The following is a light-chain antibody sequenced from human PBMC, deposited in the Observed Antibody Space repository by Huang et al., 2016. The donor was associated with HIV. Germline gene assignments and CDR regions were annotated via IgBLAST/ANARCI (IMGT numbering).Light chain of an antibody. CDR1: QSVSSSY. CDR3: QQYGGSPWT. J-gene: IGKJ1*01. CDR2: GAS. Sequence: EIVLTQSPGTLSLSPGERATLSCRASQSVSSSYLAWYQQKPGLAPRLLIYGASSRATGIPDRFRGSGYGTDFTLTISRLQPEDFAVYYCQQYGGSPWTFGQGTKVEI. V-gene: IGKV3-20*01.